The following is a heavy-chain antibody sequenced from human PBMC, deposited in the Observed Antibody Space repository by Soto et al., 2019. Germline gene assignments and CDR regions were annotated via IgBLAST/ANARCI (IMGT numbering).Heavy chain of an antibody. V-gene: IGHV3-30-3*01. CDR1: GFTFSSYA. J-gene: IGHJ4*02. D-gene: IGHD1-1*01. CDR2: ISYDGSNK. CDR3: ARGKRGIRDYFDY. Sequence: GGSLRLSCAASGFTFSSYAMHWVRQAPGKGLEWVAVISYDGSNKYYADSVKGRFTISRDNSKNTLYLQMNSLRAEDTAVYYCARGKRGIRDYFDYWGQGTLVTVSS.